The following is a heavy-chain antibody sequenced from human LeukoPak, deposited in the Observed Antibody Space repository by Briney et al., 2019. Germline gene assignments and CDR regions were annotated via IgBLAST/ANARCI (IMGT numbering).Heavy chain of an antibody. D-gene: IGHD6-19*01. CDR1: GGSISSGSYY. V-gene: IGHV4-61*02. CDR3: ARQGRTWLPTAYYYYMDV. CDR2: IYTSGST. Sequence: SETLSLTCAVSGGSISSGSYYWSWIRQPAGKGLEWIGRIYTSGSTYYNPSLKSRVTISVDTSKNQFSLKLSSVTAADTAVYYCARQGRTWLPTAYYYYMDVWGKGTTVTVSS. J-gene: IGHJ6*03.